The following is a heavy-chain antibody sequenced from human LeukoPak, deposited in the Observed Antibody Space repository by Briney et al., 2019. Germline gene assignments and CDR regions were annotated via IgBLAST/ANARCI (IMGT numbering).Heavy chain of an antibody. CDR3: AREDDTGRYMGDDAFDI. CDR1: GGSISSYY. D-gene: IGHD1-26*01. CDR2: IYTSGST. V-gene: IGHV4-4*07. J-gene: IGHJ3*02. Sequence: SETLSLTCTVSGGSISSYYWSWIRQPAGKGLEWIGRIYTSGSTNYNPSLKSRVTMSVDTSKNQFSLKLSSVTAADTAVYYCAREDDTGRYMGDDAFDIWGQGTMVTVSS.